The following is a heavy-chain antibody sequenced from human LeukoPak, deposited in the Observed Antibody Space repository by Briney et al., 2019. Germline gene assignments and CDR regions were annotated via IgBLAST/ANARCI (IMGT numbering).Heavy chain of an antibody. CDR2: IKQDGGEK. J-gene: IGHJ6*04. V-gene: IGHV3-7*03. CDR3: ARVGLRYCSSTSCTGGMDV. D-gene: IGHD2-2*01. CDR1: GFTFSSYW. Sequence: GGSLRLSCAASGFTFSSYWMSWVRQAPGKGLEWVANIKQDGGEKYYVDSVKGRFTISRDNAKNSLYLQMNSLRAEDTAVYYCARVGLRYCSSTSCTGGMDVWGKGTTVTVSS.